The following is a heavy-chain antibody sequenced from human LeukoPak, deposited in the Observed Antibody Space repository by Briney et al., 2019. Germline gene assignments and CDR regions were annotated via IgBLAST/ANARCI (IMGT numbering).Heavy chain of an antibody. CDR2: IYHSGST. Sequence: PSETLSLTCAVSGYSISSGYYWGWIRQPPGKGLEWIGSIYHSGSTYYNPSLKSRVTISVDTSKNQFSLKLSSVTAADTAVYHCAARGGYSYTFDYWGQGTLVTVSS. CDR3: AARGGYSYTFDY. J-gene: IGHJ4*02. V-gene: IGHV4-38-2*01. D-gene: IGHD5-18*01. CDR1: GYSISSGYY.